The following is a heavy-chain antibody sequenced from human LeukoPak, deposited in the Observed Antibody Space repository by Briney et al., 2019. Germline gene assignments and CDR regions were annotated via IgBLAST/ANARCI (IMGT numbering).Heavy chain of an antibody. D-gene: IGHD3-3*02. Sequence: GGSLRLSCAASGFIFIGYGRHWVRQAPGKGPEWVAFIRPDGHNKYYPDSVKGRFMISRDNSKNTVDLQMNSLRGDDTAMYYCAKEGAASWDVDVWGKGTTVTVSS. J-gene: IGHJ6*04. CDR1: GFIFIGYG. CDR2: IRPDGHNK. CDR3: AKEGAASWDVDV. V-gene: IGHV3-30*02.